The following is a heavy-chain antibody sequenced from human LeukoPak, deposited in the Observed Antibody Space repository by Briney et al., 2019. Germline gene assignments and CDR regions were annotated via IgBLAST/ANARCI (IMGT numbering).Heavy chain of an antibody. D-gene: IGHD5-18*01. J-gene: IGHJ4*02. V-gene: IGHV3-48*03. CDR3: ARDGQLYLDY. CDR2: IGSSGGII. CDR1: GFTFSSFE. Sequence: GGSLRLSCAAPGFTFSSFEMNWVRQAPGKGLEWVSYIGSSGGIIYYADSVKGRFTISRDNAKNSLYLQMNSLRDEDTAVYYCARDGQLYLDYWGQGTLVTVSS.